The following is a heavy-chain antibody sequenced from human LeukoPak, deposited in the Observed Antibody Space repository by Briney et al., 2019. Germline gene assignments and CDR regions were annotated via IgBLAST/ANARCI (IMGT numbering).Heavy chain of an antibody. CDR1: GGSVSSTTYY. D-gene: IGHD3-10*01. CDR3: ARYVVYGSGKYYFDY. V-gene: IGHV4-39*01. CDR2: INYSGST. J-gene: IGHJ4*02. Sequence: SETLSLTCTVSGGSVSSTTYYWSWIRQPPGKRLEWIASINYSGSTYYNPSLKSRVTISVDTSENKFSLKLSSVAAADTAVYYCARYVVYGSGKYYFDYWGQGTLVTVSS.